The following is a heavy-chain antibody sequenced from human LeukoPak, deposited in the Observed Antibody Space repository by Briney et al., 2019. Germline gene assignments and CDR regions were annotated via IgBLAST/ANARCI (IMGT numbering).Heavy chain of an antibody. CDR2: ISYDGSNK. V-gene: IGHV3-30-3*01. CDR1: GFTFSSYA. Sequence: GGSLRLSCAASGFTFSSYAMHWVRQAPGKGLEWVAVISYDGSNKYYADSVKGRFTISRDNSKNTLYLQMNSLRAEDTAVYYCAKGAELRFLEWLFLFDYWGQGTLVTVSS. D-gene: IGHD3-3*01. CDR3: AKGAELRFLEWLFLFDY. J-gene: IGHJ4*02.